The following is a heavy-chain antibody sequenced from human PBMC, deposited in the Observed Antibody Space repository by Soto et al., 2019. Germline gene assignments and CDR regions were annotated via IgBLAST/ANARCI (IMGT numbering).Heavy chain of an antibody. D-gene: IGHD6-6*01. J-gene: IGHJ6*02. CDR1: GFTLSNYR. Sequence: PGGSLRLSCAASGFTLSNYRMNWVREAPGKGLEWVASISGSGKDTFYRDSVKGRFTISRDNAESSLVLQMNSLTVDDTAVYHCARAHLVRTSSYYCGMDVWGPGTTVTVSS. CDR3: ARAHLVRTSSYYCGMDV. V-gene: IGHV3-21*06. CDR2: ISGSGKDT.